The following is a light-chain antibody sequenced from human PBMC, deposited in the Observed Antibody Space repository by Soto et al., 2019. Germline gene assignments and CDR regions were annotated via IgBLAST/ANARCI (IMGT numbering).Light chain of an antibody. CDR3: CSYAGTYTYV. CDR1: SSDVGGYNY. J-gene: IGLJ1*01. CDR2: DVN. V-gene: IGLV2-11*01. Sequence: QSVLTQPRSVSGSPRQSVTISCTGTSSDVGGYNYVSWYQQHPGKAPKLMIYDVNKRPSGVPDRFSGSKSGSTASLTISGLQSEDEADYFCCSYAGTYTYVFGTGTKVTVL.